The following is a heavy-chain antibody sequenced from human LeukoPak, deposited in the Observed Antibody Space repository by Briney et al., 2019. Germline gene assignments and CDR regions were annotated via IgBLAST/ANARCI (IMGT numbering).Heavy chain of an antibody. J-gene: IGHJ4*02. CDR1: GYTFTTYY. D-gene: IGHD5-18*01. Sequence: GASVKVSCKASGYTFTTYYMHWVRQAPGQGLEWMGWISPNSGGTNYAQRFQGWVTMTRDTSISTVYMELSSLKSDDTAVYYCARGRYSYAYDYWGQGTLVTVSS. V-gene: IGHV1-2*04. CDR3: ARGRYSYAYDY. CDR2: ISPNSGGT.